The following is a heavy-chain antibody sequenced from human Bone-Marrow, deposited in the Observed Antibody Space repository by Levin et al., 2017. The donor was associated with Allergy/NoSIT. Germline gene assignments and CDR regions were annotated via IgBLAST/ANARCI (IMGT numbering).Heavy chain of an antibody. D-gene: IGHD5-18*01. CDR3: ARIDTVMAFDY. V-gene: IGHV2-70*04. Sequence: QTLSLTCSFSGFSIRTSGMRVNWIRQPPGKALEWLARIDWDDDKFYSTSLKTRLTISKDTSKNQVVLTMTNMDPVDTATYYCARIDTVMAFDYWGQGTLVTVSS. CDR2: IDWDDDK. J-gene: IGHJ4*01. CDR1: GFSIRTSGMR.